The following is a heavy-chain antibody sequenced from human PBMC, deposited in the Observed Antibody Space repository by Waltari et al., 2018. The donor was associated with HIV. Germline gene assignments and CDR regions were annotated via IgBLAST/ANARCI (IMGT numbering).Heavy chain of an antibody. Sequence: QVQLVQSGAEVKKPGASVKVSCKASGYTITGYFLHWVRQAPGQGLELMGRCNPRSGKTNYAQKFQGRVTMTSDTSINTAYMELSSLRSDDTAVYYCARDMGPFNNWGQGTLFTVSS. CDR1: GYTITGYF. CDR3: ARDMGPFNN. J-gene: IGHJ4*02. CDR2: CNPRSGKT. D-gene: IGHD3-16*01. V-gene: IGHV1-2*06.